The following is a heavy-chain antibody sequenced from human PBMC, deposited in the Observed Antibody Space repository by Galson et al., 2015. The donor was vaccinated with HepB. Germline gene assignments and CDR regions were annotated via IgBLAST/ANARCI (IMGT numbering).Heavy chain of an antibody. V-gene: IGHV3-23*01. CDR2: ISDSGGST. CDR3: AKVIKAQFSSAWYDY. J-gene: IGHJ4*02. Sequence: SLRLSCAASGFTFSNYAMSWVRQAPGKGLEWVSSISDSGGSTSFADSVKGRFTISRDNSKNTLYLQMSSLRAKDTALYYCAKVIKAQFSSAWYDYWGQGTLVTVSS. D-gene: IGHD6-19*01. CDR1: GFTFSNYA.